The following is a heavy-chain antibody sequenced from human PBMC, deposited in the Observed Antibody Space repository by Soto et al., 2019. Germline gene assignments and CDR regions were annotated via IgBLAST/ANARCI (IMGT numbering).Heavy chain of an antibody. CDR2: IYHSGYT. J-gene: IGHJ5*02. CDR3: ARDSLTGNYFGP. CDR1: GGSISSGGYA. V-gene: IGHV4-30-2*01. D-gene: IGHD1-7*01. Sequence: QMRLQESGSGLVKPSQTLSLTCAVSGGSISSGGYAWNWIRQPPGKGLEWIGYIYHSGYTSYNPSLKNRVTISVDTSKNRFSLTLSFVTAADTAVYYCARDSLTGNYFGPWGRGTVVTVSS.